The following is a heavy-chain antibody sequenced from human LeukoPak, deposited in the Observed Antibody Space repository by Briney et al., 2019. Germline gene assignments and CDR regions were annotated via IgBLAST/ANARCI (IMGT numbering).Heavy chain of an antibody. D-gene: IGHD2-2*01. J-gene: IGHJ3*02. Sequence: GASVKVSCKASGGTFSSYTISWVRQAPGQGLEWMGRIIPILGIANYAQKFQGRVTITADKSTSTAYMELSSLRSEDTAVYYCARGRRTIIVVVPAAISGMGAFDIWGQGTMVTVSS. V-gene: IGHV1-69*02. CDR3: ARGRRTIIVVVPAAISGMGAFDI. CDR2: IIPILGIA. CDR1: GGTFSSYT.